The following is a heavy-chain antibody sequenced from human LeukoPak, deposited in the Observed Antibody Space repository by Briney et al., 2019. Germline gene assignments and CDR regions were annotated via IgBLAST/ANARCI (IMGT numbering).Heavy chain of an antibody. CDR2: ISSSGRTI. J-gene: IGHJ3*02. V-gene: IGHV3-48*01. CDR3: ARDDITAAGTSGTFDI. Sequence: PRGSLRLSCAASGFTFSSYAMSWVRQAPGKGLEWVSYISSSGRTIYYADSVKGRFTVSRDNSLYLQMNSLRAEDTAVYYCARDDITAAGTSGTFDIWGQGTMVTVSS. D-gene: IGHD6-13*01. CDR1: GFTFSSYA.